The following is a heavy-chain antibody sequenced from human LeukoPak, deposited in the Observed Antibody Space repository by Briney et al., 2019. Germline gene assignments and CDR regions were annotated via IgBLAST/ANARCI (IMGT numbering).Heavy chain of an antibody. CDR2: IYSGGST. CDR1: GFAVGSNY. CDR3: ARAICSGGKCYFDY. Sequence: GGSLRLSCAASGFAVGSNYMSWVRQTPGKGLEWVSLIYSGGSTYYAASVEGRFTISRDNSKNSLYLQMNSLRAEDTAVYYCARAICSGGKCYFDYWGQGTLVTVSS. V-gene: IGHV3-53*01. D-gene: IGHD2-15*01. J-gene: IGHJ4*02.